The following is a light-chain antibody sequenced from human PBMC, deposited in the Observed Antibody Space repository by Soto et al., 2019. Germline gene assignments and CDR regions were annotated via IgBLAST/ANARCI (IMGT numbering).Light chain of an antibody. CDR2: EVS. CDR3: TSYTTANTLV. Sequence: QSALTQPASVSGSPGQSITISCTGTSDDIGAFKFVSWYQQHPGKAPKLLIYEVSRRPSGVSDRFSGSRSGNTASLTVSGLQAEDESDFYCTSYTTANTLVFGTGTKVTVL. V-gene: IGLV2-14*03. J-gene: IGLJ1*01. CDR1: SDDIGAFKF.